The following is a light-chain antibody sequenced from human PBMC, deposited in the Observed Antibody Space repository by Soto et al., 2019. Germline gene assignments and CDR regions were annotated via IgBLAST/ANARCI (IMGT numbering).Light chain of an antibody. CDR1: EIINSGY. CDR2: GAS. CDR3: QQYGISPYT. Sequence: ENLLTQSPATLSLSAGERATLFCRASEIINSGYLAWYQQKPGRAPRLLIYGASKRATGIPDRFSGSESGTHFTLTIDSLEPEDSAVYYCQQYGISPYTFGQGAKLEIK. J-gene: IGKJ2*01. V-gene: IGKV3-20*01.